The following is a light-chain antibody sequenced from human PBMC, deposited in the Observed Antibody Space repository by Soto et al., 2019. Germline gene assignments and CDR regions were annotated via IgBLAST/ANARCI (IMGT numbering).Light chain of an antibody. J-gene: IGKJ3*01. CDR1: QSVSSK. Sequence: EIVMTQSPATLSVSPGEGATLSCRASQSVSSKLAWYQQKPGQPPRLLIYGASTRATGIPARFSGSESGTEFALTISSLQSVDFAVYYCQQYDNWPFTFGPGTKVDIK. V-gene: IGKV3-15*01. CDR3: QQYDNWPFT. CDR2: GAS.